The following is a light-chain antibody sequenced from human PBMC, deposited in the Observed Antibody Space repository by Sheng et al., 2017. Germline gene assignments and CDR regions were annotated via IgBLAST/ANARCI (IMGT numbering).Light chain of an antibody. J-gene: IGKJ3*01. CDR1: QDISDY. CDR2: DAS. V-gene: IGKV1-33*01. Sequence: DIQMTQSPSSLSASVGDRVTITCQASQDISDYLNWYQHKPGKAPKVLIYDASNLETGVPSRFSGSGSGTEFTLTISSLQPDDFAIYYCQQYSSFVTFGPGTKVDMK. CDR3: QQYSSFVT.